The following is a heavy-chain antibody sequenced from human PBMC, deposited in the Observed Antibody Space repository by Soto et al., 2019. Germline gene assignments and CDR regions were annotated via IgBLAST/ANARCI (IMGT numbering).Heavy chain of an antibody. CDR1: GFTFSSYG. CDR3: AKDSSGGGLDY. CDR2: ISYDGSNK. V-gene: IGHV3-30*18. J-gene: IGHJ4*02. D-gene: IGHD6-19*01. Sequence: WGSLRLSCAASGFTFSSYGMHWVRQAPGKGLEWVAVISYDGSNKYYADSVKGRFTISRDNSKNTLYLQMNSLRAEDTAVYYCAKDSSGGGLDYWGQGTLVTVSS.